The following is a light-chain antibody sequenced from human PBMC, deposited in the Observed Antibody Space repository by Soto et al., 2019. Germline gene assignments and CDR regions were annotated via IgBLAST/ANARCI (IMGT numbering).Light chain of an antibody. Sequence: QSVLTQPASVSASPGQSITISCTGTSSDVGGYHYVSWYQRHPNKAPKLIIYEVSNRPSGVSNRFSGSKSGNTASLSISGLQAEDEADYYCSSYTIFNTLVFGGGTKLTVL. CDR2: EVS. V-gene: IGLV2-14*01. CDR3: SSYTIFNTLV. CDR1: SSDVGGYHY. J-gene: IGLJ3*02.